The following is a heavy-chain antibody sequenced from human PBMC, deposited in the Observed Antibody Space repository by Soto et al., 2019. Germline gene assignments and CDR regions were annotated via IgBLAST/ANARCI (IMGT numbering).Heavy chain of an antibody. CDR1: GGSISSGGYY. J-gene: IGHJ4*02. D-gene: IGHD6-13*01. CDR3: ARDSIAAAGGGDY. V-gene: IGHV4-31*03. CDR2: IYYSGST. Sequence: QVQLQESGPGLVKPSQTLSLTCTVSGGSISSGGYYWSWIRQHPGKGLEWIGYIYYSGSTYYTPSLKRRVTISVDPSKNQFSLKLSSVTAADTAGYYCARDSIAAAGGGDYWGQGTLVTVSS.